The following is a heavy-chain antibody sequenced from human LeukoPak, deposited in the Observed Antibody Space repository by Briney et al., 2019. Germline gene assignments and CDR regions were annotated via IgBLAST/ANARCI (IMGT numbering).Heavy chain of an antibody. CDR2: ISGSGGST. V-gene: IGHV3-23*01. CDR1: GFTFSSYA. CDR3: AKDPEERSMIVVAINFSFDY. Sequence: GGSLRLSCAASGFTFSSYAMSWVRQAPGKGLEWVSAISGSGGSTYYADSVKGRFTISRDNSKNTLYLQMNSLRAEDTAVYYCAKDPEERSMIVVAINFSFDYWGQGTLVTVSS. J-gene: IGHJ4*02. D-gene: IGHD3-22*01.